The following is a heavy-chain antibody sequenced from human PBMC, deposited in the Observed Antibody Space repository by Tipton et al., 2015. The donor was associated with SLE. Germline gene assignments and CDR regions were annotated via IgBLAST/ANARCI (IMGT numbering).Heavy chain of an antibody. CDR3: ARELVAGYYGMDA. J-gene: IGHJ6*02. Sequence: TLSLTCTVSGDSIRSKYWSWIRQTPGTGLEWFGFIHYNGATTTNYNPSLELRLTISIDTTRNQFSLNLSSVTAADTAVYYCARELVAGYYGMDAWGQGTTVTVSS. CDR1: GDSIRSKY. D-gene: IGHD2-15*01. CDR2: IHYNGATTT. V-gene: IGHV4-59*12.